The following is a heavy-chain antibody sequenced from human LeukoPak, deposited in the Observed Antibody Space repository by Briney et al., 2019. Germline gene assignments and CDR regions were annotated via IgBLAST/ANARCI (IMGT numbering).Heavy chain of an antibody. D-gene: IGHD6-6*01. Sequence: ASVKVSCKASGYTFTGYYMHWVRQAPGQGLEWMGWINPNSGGTNYAQKFQGRVTMTRDTSISTAYMELSRLRSDDTAVYYCAKTGGMGSSSSGRYYWGQGSLVTVSS. CDR2: INPNSGGT. CDR1: GYTFTGYY. J-gene: IGHJ4*02. CDR3: AKTGGMGSSSSGRYY. V-gene: IGHV1-2*02.